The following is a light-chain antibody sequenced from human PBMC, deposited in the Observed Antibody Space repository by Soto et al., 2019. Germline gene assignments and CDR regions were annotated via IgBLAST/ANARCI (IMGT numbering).Light chain of an antibody. J-gene: IGKJ5*01. CDR1: QNIDMY. V-gene: IGKV1-39*01. CDR2: GAS. Sequence: DIHMTQSPSSLSASVGDTVTITCRASQNIDMYLNWYQQKPGKAPRVLISGASNLQSGVPSRFSGSGSGTDFTLTISSLQPEDFATYYCQQLNSYPLITFGQGTRLEIK. CDR3: QQLNSYPLIT.